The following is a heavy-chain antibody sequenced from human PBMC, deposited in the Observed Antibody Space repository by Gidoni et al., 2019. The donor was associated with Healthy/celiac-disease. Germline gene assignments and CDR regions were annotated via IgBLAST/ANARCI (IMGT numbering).Heavy chain of an antibody. D-gene: IGHD2-2*01. CDR3: ASRYQLLIDLGWFDP. J-gene: IGHJ5*02. CDR2: IYHSGST. CDR1: GGSISSSNW. V-gene: IGHV4-4*02. Sequence: QVQLQASGPGLVKPSGTLSLTCAVSGGSISSSNWWSWVRQPPGKGLEWIGEIYHSGSTNYNPSLKSRVTISVDKSKNQFSLKLSSVTAADTAVYYCASRYQLLIDLGWFDPWGQGTLVTVSS.